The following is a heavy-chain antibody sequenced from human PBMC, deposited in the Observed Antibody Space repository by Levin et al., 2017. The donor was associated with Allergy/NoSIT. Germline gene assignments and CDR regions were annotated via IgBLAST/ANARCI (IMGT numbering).Heavy chain of an antibody. V-gene: IGHV3-7*03. CDR3: ARDPGGYDY. J-gene: IGHJ4*02. Sequence: GGSLRLSCAASGFSLGNYWMTWVRQAPGKGLEWVASIRQDEGEKYYVDSVRGRFTISRDNAKNSLYLEMNNLRAEDTAVYYCARDPGGYDYWGQGTLVTASS. CDR1: GFSLGNYW. D-gene: IGHD4-23*01. CDR2: IRQDEGEK.